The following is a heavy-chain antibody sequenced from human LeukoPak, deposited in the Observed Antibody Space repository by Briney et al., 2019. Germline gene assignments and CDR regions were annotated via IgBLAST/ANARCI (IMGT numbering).Heavy chain of an antibody. CDR1: GFPFSSYW. D-gene: IGHD1-1*01. J-gene: IGHJ4*02. V-gene: IGHV3-7*01. CDR2: VKQDGSET. Sequence: GGSLRLSCAGSGFPFSSYWMSWVRQAPGKGLEWVANVKQDGSETYFADSVKGRFTIPRDNAKNSLYLQMNSLRAEDTAVYYCARLTGTTGFDCWGQGTLVTVSS. CDR3: ARLTGTTGFDC.